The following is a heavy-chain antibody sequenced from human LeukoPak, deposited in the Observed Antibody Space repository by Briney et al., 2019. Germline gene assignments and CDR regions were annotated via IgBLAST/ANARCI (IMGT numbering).Heavy chain of an antibody. Sequence: SDTLSLTCTVSGGSISSGSYYWSWLRQPPGKGLEWVGRIYTSGSTNYNPSLKSRVTISVDTSKNQFSLKLSSVTAADTAVYYCARGSFSDYYDSSGYPTSYYAFDIWGQGTMVTVSS. CDR1: GGSISSGSYY. J-gene: IGHJ3*02. D-gene: IGHD3-22*01. V-gene: IGHV4-61*02. CDR3: ARGSFSDYYDSSGYPTSYYAFDI. CDR2: IYTSGST.